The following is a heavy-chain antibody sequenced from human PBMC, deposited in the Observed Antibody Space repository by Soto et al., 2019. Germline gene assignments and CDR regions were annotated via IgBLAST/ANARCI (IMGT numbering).Heavy chain of an antibody. CDR2: LYYGRSA. D-gene: IGHD5-12*01. Sequence: SETLSLTCAVSGDSISSYYCMWIRQPPGKGLESIGYLYYGRSAKYSPSLKSRVTMSVDTSKNHFSLRLISVTAADTAIYFCAREGNLGRWLQPLDFWGQGTLVTVSS. V-gene: IGHV4-59*01. CDR1: GDSISSYY. J-gene: IGHJ4*02. CDR3: AREGNLGRWLQPLDF.